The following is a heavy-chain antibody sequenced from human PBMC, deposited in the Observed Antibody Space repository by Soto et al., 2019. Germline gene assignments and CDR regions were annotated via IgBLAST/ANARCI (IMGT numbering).Heavy chain of an antibody. Sequence: PGGSLRLSCAASGFTFSSYGMHWVRQAPGKGLEWVAVISYDGSNKYYADSVKGRFTISRDNSKNTLYLQMNSLRAEDTAVYYCAKAFRGVSTSSDDWGQRTLVAVTS. V-gene: IGHV3-30*18. J-gene: IGHJ4*02. CDR1: GFTFSSYG. CDR3: AKAFRGVSTSSDD. D-gene: IGHD3-10*01. CDR2: ISYDGSNK.